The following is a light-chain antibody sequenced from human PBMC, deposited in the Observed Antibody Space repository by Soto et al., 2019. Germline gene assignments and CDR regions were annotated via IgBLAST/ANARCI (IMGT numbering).Light chain of an antibody. Sequence: EIALMQSPGTLSLLPGERDTLSCRASQSISRNYLAWYQHKPGQAPRLLIHSASNRATGIPDRFSGAGSGTDFTLTISRLEPEDFAVYYCHQYGSAPAWTFGQGTKVEIK. J-gene: IGKJ1*01. V-gene: IGKV3-20*01. CDR1: QSISRNY. CDR2: SAS. CDR3: HQYGSAPAWT.